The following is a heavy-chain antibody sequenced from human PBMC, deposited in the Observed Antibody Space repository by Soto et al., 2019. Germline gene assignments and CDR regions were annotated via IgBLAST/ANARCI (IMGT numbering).Heavy chain of an antibody. V-gene: IGHV3-33*01. CDR1: GFPFNNYA. Sequence: LSLSCAACGFPFNNYAMHWVRQAPGNGLEWVAVIWHDGSDEHYADSVKGRFRIARDNSNNTLYLQMNSLRGEDTALYYCARDDVSMVTTFLDYWGLGTLVTVSS. CDR2: IWHDGSDE. D-gene: IGHD2-21*02. J-gene: IGHJ4*02. CDR3: ARDDVSMVTTFLDY.